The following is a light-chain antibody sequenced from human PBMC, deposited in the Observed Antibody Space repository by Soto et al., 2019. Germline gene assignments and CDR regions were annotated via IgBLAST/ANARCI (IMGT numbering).Light chain of an antibody. CDR1: SSNVGGSNY. CDR3: SSYTSSSTAHVV. V-gene: IGLV2-14*01. J-gene: IGLJ2*01. CDR2: DVS. Sequence: QSALTQPASVSGSPGQSITISCTGTSSNVGGSNYVSWYQQHPGKAPKLMIYDVSNRPSGVSNRFSGSKSGNTASLTISRLQAKDEADYYSSSYTSSSTAHVVFGGGTKLTVL.